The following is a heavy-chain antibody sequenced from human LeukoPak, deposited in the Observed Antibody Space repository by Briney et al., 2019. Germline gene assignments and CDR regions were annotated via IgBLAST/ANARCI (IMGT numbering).Heavy chain of an antibody. V-gene: IGHV3-7*01. D-gene: IGHD3-3*01. CDR1: GFTFRSYF. J-gene: IGHJ4*02. CDR2: INQDGSEK. CDR3: ARDEYDFWSGYYYPDY. Sequence: GGSLRLSRAASGFTFRSYFMSWVRQAPGKGLEWVATINQDGSEKYSVDSVKGRFTISRDNAKNSLYLQMNSLRAEGTAVYYWARDEYDFWSGYYYPDYWGQGTLVTVSS.